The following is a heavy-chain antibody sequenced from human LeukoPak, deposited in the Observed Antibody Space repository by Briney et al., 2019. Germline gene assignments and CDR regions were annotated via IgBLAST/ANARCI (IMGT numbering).Heavy chain of an antibody. D-gene: IGHD1-26*01. V-gene: IGHV1-24*01. CDR1: GYTLSELS. J-gene: IGHJ4*02. Sequence: ASVKVSCKVSGYTLSELSIHCAPHAPGKELEWMGVCTPEDGETLSAQTFQGRVTMTEDKSTDTAHMELRSLRSEDTAVYYCATDPYSGGRLGEFDFWGQGTLVTVSP. CDR2: CTPEDGET. CDR3: ATDPYSGGRLGEFDF.